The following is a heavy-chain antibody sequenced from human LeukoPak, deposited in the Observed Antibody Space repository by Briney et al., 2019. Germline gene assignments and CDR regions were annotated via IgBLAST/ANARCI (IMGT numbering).Heavy chain of an antibody. D-gene: IGHD3-22*01. CDR2: ISAYNGNT. CDR1: GYTFTSYG. J-gene: IGHJ4*02. Sequence: VASVKVSCKASGYTFTSYGISWVRQAPGQGLEWMGWISAYNGNTNYAQKLQGRVTMTTDTSTSTAYMELRSLRSDDTAVYYCARDPTEDYYDSSGYYYFDYWGQGTLVTVSS. CDR3: ARDPTEDYYDSSGYYYFDY. V-gene: IGHV1-18*01.